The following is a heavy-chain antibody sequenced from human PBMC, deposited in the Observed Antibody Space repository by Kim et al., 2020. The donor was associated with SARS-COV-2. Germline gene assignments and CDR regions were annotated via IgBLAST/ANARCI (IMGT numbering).Heavy chain of an antibody. J-gene: IGHJ4*02. D-gene: IGHD4-17*01. Sequence: STYYNPTHKSRVTISVDTSKNQFSLKLSSVTAADTAVYYCARLTMTTVDYWGQGTLVTVSS. CDR2: ST. CDR3: ARLTMTTVDY. V-gene: IGHV4-39*01.